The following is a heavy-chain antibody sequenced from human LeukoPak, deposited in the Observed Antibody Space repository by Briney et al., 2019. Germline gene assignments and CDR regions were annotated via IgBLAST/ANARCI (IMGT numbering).Heavy chain of an antibody. V-gene: IGHV1-69*02. CDR3: ARSIVATMSGYYYYGMDV. D-gene: IGHD5-12*01. Sequence: SVKVSLKASGGTFSSYTNSWVRQPPGRGLEWMGRIIPIFGIANYAQKFQGRVTITADKSTSTAYMELSSLRSEDTAVYYCARSIVATMSGYYYYGMDVWGQGTTVTVSS. J-gene: IGHJ6*02. CDR1: GGTFSSYT. CDR2: IIPIFGIA.